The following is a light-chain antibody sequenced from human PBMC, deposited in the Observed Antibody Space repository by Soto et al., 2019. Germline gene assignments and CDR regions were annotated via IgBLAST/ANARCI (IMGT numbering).Light chain of an antibody. J-gene: IGLJ2*01. Sequence: QSALTQPPSASGSPGQSVTISCTGTSSDVGAYNYASWYQQHPGKAPKLIIYEVSKRPSGVPDRFSGSKSGNTASLTVSGLQTEDEADYYCSSYAGSNNVVFGGGTKVTVL. V-gene: IGLV2-8*01. CDR1: SSDVGAYNY. CDR3: SSYAGSNNVV. CDR2: EVS.